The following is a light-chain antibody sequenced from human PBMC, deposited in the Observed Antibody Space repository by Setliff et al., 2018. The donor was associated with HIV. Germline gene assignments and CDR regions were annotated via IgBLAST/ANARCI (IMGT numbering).Light chain of an antibody. J-gene: IGLJ1*01. CDR1: NSDIGSYNY. CDR3: CSYAGSYV. V-gene: IGLV2-8*01. Sequence: QSVLTQPPSASGSPGQSVAISCTGTNSDIGSYNYVSWYQQHPGKAPKLMIYEVTKRPSGVPDRFSGSKSGNTASLTISGLQAEDEADYYCCSYAGSYVLGTGTKVTVL. CDR2: EVT.